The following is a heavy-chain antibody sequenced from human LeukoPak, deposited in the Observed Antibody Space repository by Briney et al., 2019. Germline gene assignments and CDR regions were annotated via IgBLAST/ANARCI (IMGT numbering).Heavy chain of an antibody. CDR2: ISGSSDST. V-gene: IGHV3-23*01. J-gene: IGHJ4*02. CDR3: ARGDSSSSDPRLGYFDY. Sequence: GGSLRLSCAASGFTFSSYAMSWVRQAPGKGLGWVSGISGSSDSTYYADSVKGRFTISRDNSKNTLYLQMNRLRAEDTAIYYCARGDSSSSDPRLGYFDYWGRGTLVTVSS. D-gene: IGHD6-6*01. CDR1: GFTFSSYA.